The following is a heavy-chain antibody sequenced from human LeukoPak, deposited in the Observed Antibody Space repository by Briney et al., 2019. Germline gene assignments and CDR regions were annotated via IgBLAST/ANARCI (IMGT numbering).Heavy chain of an antibody. Sequence: GGSLRLSCAASGFTFSTYAMNWVRQAPGKGLEWVSVISGSGGSTYYADSVKGRFTISRDNAKNTLDLQMSSLRAEDTAVYYCARVDCSGGSCYFDYWGQGTLVTVSS. CDR3: ARVDCSGGSCYFDY. J-gene: IGHJ4*02. V-gene: IGHV3-23*01. CDR2: ISGSGGST. CDR1: GFTFSTYA. D-gene: IGHD2-15*01.